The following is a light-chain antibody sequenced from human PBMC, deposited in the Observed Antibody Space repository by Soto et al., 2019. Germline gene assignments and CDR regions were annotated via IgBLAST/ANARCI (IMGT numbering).Light chain of an antibody. Sequence: QSVLTQTLYVSGSPGQSITISCTGNSNDIGSYDYVCWSQQHPGNAPGLLIHGAHNRSPVISGRFSASKSGLTASLTISGLQAYDEADYYCSAFSATRLYRFGPETKLTVL. V-gene: IGLV2-14*01. CDR1: SNDIGSYDY. CDR3: SAFSATRLYR. CDR2: GAH. J-gene: IGLJ1*01.